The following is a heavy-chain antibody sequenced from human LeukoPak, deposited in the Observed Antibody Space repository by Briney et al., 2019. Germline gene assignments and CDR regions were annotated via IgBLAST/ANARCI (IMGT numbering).Heavy chain of an antibody. V-gene: IGHV1-69*13. CDR3: ARALLVTHEFDY. D-gene: IGHD4-11*01. J-gene: IGHJ4*02. CDR1: GGTFSSYA. Sequence: ASVTVSCKASGGTFSSYAISWVRQAPGQGLEWMGGIIPIFGTANYAQKFQGRVTITADESTSTAYMELSSLRSEDTAVYYCARALLVTHEFDYWGQGTLVTVSS. CDR2: IIPIFGTA.